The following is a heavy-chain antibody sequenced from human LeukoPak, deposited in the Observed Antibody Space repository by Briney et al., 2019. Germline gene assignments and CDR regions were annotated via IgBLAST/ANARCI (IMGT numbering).Heavy chain of an antibody. V-gene: IGHV3-23*01. CDR2: ISGSGGST. Sequence: PGGSLRLSCAASGFTFSSYAMSWVRQAPGKGLEWVSAISGSGGSTYYADSVKGRFTISRDNSKNTLYLQMNSLRAEDTAVYYCAKGRGATRFLEWSTTYYFDYWGQGTLVTVSS. CDR1: GFTFSSYA. J-gene: IGHJ4*02. CDR3: AKGRGATRFLEWSTTYYFDY. D-gene: IGHD3-3*01.